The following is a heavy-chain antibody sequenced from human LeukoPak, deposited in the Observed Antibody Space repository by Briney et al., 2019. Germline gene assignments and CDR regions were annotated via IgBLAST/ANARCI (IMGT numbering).Heavy chain of an antibody. Sequence: GGSLRLSCAASGFTVNSNYMSWVRQAPGTGLEWVSVIYSGGDTYYADSVKGRFSISRDNSKNTLYLQLDSLRAEDTAVYYCAKNHERGRYDSFDMWAQGSWVTVSS. CDR3: AKNHERGRYDSFDM. J-gene: IGHJ3*02. CDR1: GFTVNSNY. D-gene: IGHD3-16*02. V-gene: IGHV3-53*01. CDR2: IYSGGDT.